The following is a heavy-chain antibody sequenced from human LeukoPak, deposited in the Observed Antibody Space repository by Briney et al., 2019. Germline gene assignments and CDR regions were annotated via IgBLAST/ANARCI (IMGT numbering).Heavy chain of an antibody. V-gene: IGHV1-69*04. CDR3: AARDTAMVTRIAVAGRLEYYFDY. CDR1: GGTFSSDA. D-gene: IGHD5-18*01. Sequence: SVKVSCKASGGTFSSDAISWVRQAPGQGLEWMGRIIPILGIANYAQRFQGRVTITADKSTSTAYMELSSLRSEDTAVYYCAARDTAMVTRIAVAGRLEYYFDYWGLGTLVTVSS. J-gene: IGHJ4*02. CDR2: IIPILGIA.